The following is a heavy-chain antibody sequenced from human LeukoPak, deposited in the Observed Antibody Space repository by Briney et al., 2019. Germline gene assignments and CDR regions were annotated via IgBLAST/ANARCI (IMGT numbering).Heavy chain of an antibody. CDR2: IIPILGTA. Sequence: SVKVSCKASGYTFTSYYMHWVRQAPGQGLEWMGGIIPILGTANYAQKFQGRVTITADESTSTAYMELSSLRSEDTAVYYCARAAKGQYYYDSSGYLYYFDYWGQGTLVTVSS. D-gene: IGHD3-22*01. CDR3: ARAAKGQYYYDSSGYLYYFDY. J-gene: IGHJ4*02. CDR1: GYTFTSYY. V-gene: IGHV1-69*13.